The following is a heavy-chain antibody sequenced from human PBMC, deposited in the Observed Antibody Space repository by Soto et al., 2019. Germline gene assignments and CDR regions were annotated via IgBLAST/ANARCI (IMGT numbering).Heavy chain of an antibody. CDR1: GITFSPYW. D-gene: IGHD3-10*01. CDR2: INQDGSEK. Sequence: EVQLVESGGGLVQPGGSLTVSCVASGITFSPYWMNWVRQAPGKGLEWVASINQDGSEKYFVDSVKGRFTISRDNAKKSLSLQMNSLRGEDTAVYYCLGSYIDSYWGQGALVTVSS. V-gene: IGHV3-7*01. J-gene: IGHJ4*02. CDR3: LGSYIDSY.